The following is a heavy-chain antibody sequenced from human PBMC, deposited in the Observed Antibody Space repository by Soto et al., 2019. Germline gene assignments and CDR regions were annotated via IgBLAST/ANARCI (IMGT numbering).Heavy chain of an antibody. Sequence: EVQLVESGGGLVKPGGSLRLSCAASGFTFSSYSMNWVRQAPGKGLEWVSSISSSSSYIYYADSVKGRFTISRDNAKNSLYLQMNSLRADDTAVYYCASSGQQLPNYYYGMDVWGQGTTVTVSS. CDR3: ASSGQQLPNYYYGMDV. CDR2: ISSSSSYI. CDR1: GFTFSSYS. D-gene: IGHD6-13*01. V-gene: IGHV3-21*01. J-gene: IGHJ6*02.